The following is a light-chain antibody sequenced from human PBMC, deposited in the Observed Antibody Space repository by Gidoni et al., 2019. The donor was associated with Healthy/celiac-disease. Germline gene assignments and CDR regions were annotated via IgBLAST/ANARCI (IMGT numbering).Light chain of an antibody. CDR3: QQRSFT. CDR1: QSVSSY. V-gene: IGKV3-11*01. J-gene: IGKJ2*01. CDR2: DAS. Sequence: EIVLTQSPATLSLSPGERATLSCRASQSVSSYLAWYQQKPGQAPRLLIYDASNRATGIPARFSGSGSGTDFTLTISSLEPEDFAVYYCQQRSFTFGQXTKLEIK.